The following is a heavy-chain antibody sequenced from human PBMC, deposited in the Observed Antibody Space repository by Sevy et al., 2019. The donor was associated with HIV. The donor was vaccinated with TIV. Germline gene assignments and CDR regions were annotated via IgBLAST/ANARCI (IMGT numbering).Heavy chain of an antibody. CDR2: ISGSGGST. CDR1: GFTFSSYA. V-gene: IGHV3-23*01. J-gene: IGHJ6*02. Sequence: GGSLRLSCAASGFTFSSYAMSWVRQAPGKGLEWVSAISGSGGSTYYADSVKGRFTISRDNSKNTLYLQMNSLRAEDTAVYYCAKALGCSSTSCDHYYYYGMDVWGQGTTVTVSS. CDR3: AKALGCSSTSCDHYYYYGMDV. D-gene: IGHD2-2*01.